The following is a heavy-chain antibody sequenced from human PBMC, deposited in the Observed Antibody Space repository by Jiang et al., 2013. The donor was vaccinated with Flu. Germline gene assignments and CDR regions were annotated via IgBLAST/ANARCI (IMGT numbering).Heavy chain of an antibody. V-gene: IGHV4-30-2*04. Sequence: STYYNPSLKSRVTISVDTSKNQFSLKLSSVTAADTAVYYCARLVDTALIDYWGQGTLVTVSS. D-gene: IGHD5-18*01. J-gene: IGHJ4*02. CDR2: ST. CDR3: ARLVDTALIDY.